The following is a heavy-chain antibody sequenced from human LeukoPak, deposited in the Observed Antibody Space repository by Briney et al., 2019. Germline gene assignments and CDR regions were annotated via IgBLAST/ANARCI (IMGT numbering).Heavy chain of an antibody. Sequence: ASVKVSCKASGDTFSSFGFSWVRQAPGQGPEWMGWISVYNGNTVYAQKVQGRVTMTTDTSTSTAYMELRGLRSDDTAVYYCARDGFGDLDFDYWGQGTLVTVSS. D-gene: IGHD3-10*01. V-gene: IGHV1-18*01. CDR1: GDTFSSFG. J-gene: IGHJ4*02. CDR3: ARDGFGDLDFDY. CDR2: ISVYNGNT.